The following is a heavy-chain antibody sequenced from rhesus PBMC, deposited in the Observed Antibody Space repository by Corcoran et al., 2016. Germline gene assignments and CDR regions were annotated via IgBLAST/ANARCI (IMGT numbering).Heavy chain of an antibody. V-gene: IGHV4S11*01. CDR2: MYGSGSSP. CDR3: ARGGSVWYYFDY. J-gene: IGHJ4*01. CDR1: GGSISSNY. Sequence: QVQLQESGPGLVKPSETLSLTCAVSGGSISSNYWTWLRQTPGKGLEWIGYMYGSGSSPSHNPSRKSRVTLSVDTAKNQFYLELNSVTAADTAVYYCARGGSVWYYFDYWGQGVLVTVSS. D-gene: IGHD6-31*01.